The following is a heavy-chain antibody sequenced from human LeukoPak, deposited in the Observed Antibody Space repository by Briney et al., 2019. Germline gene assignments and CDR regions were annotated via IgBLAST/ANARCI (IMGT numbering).Heavy chain of an antibody. CDR2: INHSGST. Sequence: SETLSLTCAVYGGSFSGYYWSWIRRPPGKGLEWIGEINHSGSTNYNPSLKSRVTISVDTSKNQFSLKLSSVTAADTAVYYCARGGLRFLEWLGPDYWGQGTLVTVSS. D-gene: IGHD3-3*01. V-gene: IGHV4-34*01. J-gene: IGHJ4*02. CDR1: GGSFSGYY. CDR3: ARGGLRFLEWLGPDY.